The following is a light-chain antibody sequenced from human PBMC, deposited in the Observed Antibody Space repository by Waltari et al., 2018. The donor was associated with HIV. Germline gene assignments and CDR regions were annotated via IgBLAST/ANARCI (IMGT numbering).Light chain of an antibody. CDR3: QSYDSNKNWV. CDR2: ESY. V-gene: IGLV6-57*01. Sequence: NFMLTQPHSVSESPGKTVTISCTRCSGRIAGNFVQWFQRRPGSSPTTVIYESYFRTSGVPARFSGSIDRSSNSASLTISGLKTEDEADYYCQSYDSNKNWVFGGGTKLTVL. J-gene: IGLJ3*02. CDR1: SGRIAGNF.